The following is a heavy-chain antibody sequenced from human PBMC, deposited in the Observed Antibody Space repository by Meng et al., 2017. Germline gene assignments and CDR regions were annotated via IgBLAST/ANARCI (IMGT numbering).Heavy chain of an antibody. CDR1: GFSLSNARMG. CDR2: IYWDDDK. Sequence: SGPTLVKPTETLTLTCTVSGFSLSNARMGVSWIRQPPGKALEWLALIYWDDDKRYSPSLKSRLTITKDTSKNQVVLTMTNMDPVDTATYYCAHRREIGDGQWLVPYYFDYWGQGTLVTVSS. V-gene: IGHV2-5*02. CDR3: AHRREIGDGQWLVPYYFDY. J-gene: IGHJ4*02. D-gene: IGHD6-19*01.